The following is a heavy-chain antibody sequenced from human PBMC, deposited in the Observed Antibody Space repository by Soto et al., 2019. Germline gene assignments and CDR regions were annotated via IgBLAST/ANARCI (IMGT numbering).Heavy chain of an antibody. V-gene: IGHV3-30-3*01. CDR2: ISYDGSNK. D-gene: IGHD2-15*01. CDR3: ARDVMVYCSGGSCYSNYFDY. Sequence: GGSLRLSCAASGFTFSSYAMHWVRQAPGKGLEWVAVISYDGSNKYYADSVKGRFTISRDNSKNTLYLQMNSLRAEDTAVYYCARDVMVYCSGGSCYSNYFDYWGQGTLVTVSS. J-gene: IGHJ4*02. CDR1: GFTFSSYA.